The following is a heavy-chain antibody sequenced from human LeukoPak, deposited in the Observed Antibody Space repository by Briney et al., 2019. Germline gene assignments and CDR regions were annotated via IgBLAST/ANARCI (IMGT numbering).Heavy chain of an antibody. CDR3: ARAVYGSGATAFDY. J-gene: IGHJ4*02. D-gene: IGHD3-10*01. CDR1: GDSMSSYY. Sequence: SETLSLTCTVSGDSMSSYYWSWIRQPPGEGLEWIAYIYYSGSTNYNPSLKSRVSISVDTSKNQFSLKLSSVTAADTAVYYCARAVYGSGATAFDYWGQGTLVTVSS. V-gene: IGHV4-59*08. CDR2: IYYSGST.